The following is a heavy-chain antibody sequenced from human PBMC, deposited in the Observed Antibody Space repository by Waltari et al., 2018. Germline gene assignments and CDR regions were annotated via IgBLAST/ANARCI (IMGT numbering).Heavy chain of an antibody. J-gene: IGHJ3*01. Sequence: QLQLQESGPGLVKPSETLSLTCSVSGDSITTNRHYWGWIRQPPGQGLEWIGTMSYSGATDSSPSLRSRVTVSRDTSKNQLSLKLGSVTAADTAVYYCATYIGASLGTAAFDVWGQGTMVTVSS. V-gene: IGHV4-39*01. D-gene: IGHD5-12*01. CDR2: MSYSGAT. CDR3: ATYIGASLGTAAFDV. CDR1: GDSITTNRHY.